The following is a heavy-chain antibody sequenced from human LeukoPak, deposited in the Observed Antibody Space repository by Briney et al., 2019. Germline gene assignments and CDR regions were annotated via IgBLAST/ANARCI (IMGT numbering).Heavy chain of an antibody. CDR1: GFTFSSYW. V-gene: IGHV3-74*01. CDR2: INSDGSST. D-gene: IGHD4-11*01. Sequence: PGGSLRLSCAASGFTFSSYWMHWVRQAPGKGLVWVSRINSDGSSTSYADSVKGRFTISRDNAKNTLYLQMNSLRAEDTAVYHCARDSEIDYTDAFDIWGQGTMVTVSS. CDR3: ARDSEIDYTDAFDI. J-gene: IGHJ3*02.